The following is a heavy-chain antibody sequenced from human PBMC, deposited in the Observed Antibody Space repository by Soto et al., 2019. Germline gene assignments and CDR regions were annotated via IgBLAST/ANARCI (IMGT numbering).Heavy chain of an antibody. CDR3: ARDSKNRQDGMDV. CDR2: ISVIGDYT. V-gene: IGHV3-21*01. Sequence: GGSLRLSCEGSGFTFSSYSINWVRQAPGKGLEWVSSISVIGDYTSYADSVKGRFTIPRDNAKNSLFLQMDSLRAEDTAVYFCARDSKNRQDGMDVWGQGTTVTVSS. J-gene: IGHJ6*02. CDR1: GFTFSSYS. D-gene: IGHD4-4*01.